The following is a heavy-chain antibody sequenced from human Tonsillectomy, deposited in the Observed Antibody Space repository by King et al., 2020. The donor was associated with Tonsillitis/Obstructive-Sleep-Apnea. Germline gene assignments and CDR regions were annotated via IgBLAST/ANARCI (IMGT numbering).Heavy chain of an antibody. D-gene: IGHD3-10*01. CDR1: GVSITDYF. CDR3: ARVPYSMVRGVTYHFDV. V-gene: IGHV4-59*01. CDR2: IYYSGST. Sequence: QLQESGPGLVKRSETLSLTCTVSGVSITDYFWTWIRQPPGKGLEWIGIIYYSGSTNYNPSLKSRVTMSVDTSENQLSLDLTSVTPADTAVYYCARVPYSMVRGVTYHFDVWGQGTRVTVS. J-gene: IGHJ4*02.